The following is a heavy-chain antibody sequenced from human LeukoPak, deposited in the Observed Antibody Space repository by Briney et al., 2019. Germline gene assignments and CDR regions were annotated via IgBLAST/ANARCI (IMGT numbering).Heavy chain of an antibody. V-gene: IGHV1-2*02. CDR1: GYTFTGYY. J-gene: IGHJ4*02. CDR2: INPNSGGT. CDR3: ARDKPSEAALDF. Sequence: ASVKVSCKASGYTFTGYYIHWVRQAPGQGLEWMGWINPNSGGTNYAQKFQGRVTMTRDRSINTAYMDLRSLTYDDTAVYYCARDKPSEAALDFWGQGTLVTVSS.